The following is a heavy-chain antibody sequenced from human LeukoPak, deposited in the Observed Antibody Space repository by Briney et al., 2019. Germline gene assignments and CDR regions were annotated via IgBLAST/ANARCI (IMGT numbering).Heavy chain of an antibody. Sequence: GGSLRLSCAASGFTFSSYAMSWVRQAPGKGLEWVSSISGSGGNTYYADSVKGRFTISRDNSKNTLYLQMNSLRAEDTAVYYCAKTRGSWTTVINFDYWGQGTLVTVST. CDR1: GFTFSSYA. CDR3: AKTRGSWTTVINFDY. CDR2: ISGSGGNT. V-gene: IGHV3-23*01. J-gene: IGHJ4*02. D-gene: IGHD4-17*01.